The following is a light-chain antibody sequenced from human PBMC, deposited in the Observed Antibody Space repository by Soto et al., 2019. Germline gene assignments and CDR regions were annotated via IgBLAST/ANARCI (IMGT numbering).Light chain of an antibody. J-gene: IGKJ2*02. CDR3: QRGT. CDR1: QSVSSSY. CDR2: GAY. V-gene: IGKV3-20*01. Sequence: EIVLTQSPGTLSLSQGERATLSCRASQSVSSSYLAWYQQKPGQAPRLLIYGAYSRATGIPDRFSGSGSGTDFTHTIIRPGTVEETVLYCQRGTFGQGTKLAMK.